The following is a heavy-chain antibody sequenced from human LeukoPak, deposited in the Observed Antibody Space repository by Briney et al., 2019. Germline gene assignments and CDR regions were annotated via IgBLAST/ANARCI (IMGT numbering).Heavy chain of an antibody. Sequence: IPGGSLRLSCAASGFTFSSYSMNWVRQAPGKGLEWVSSISSSSSYIYYADSVKGRLTISRDNSKNTLYLQMNSLRAEDTAVYYCARVVDHDYGDYYLDYWGQGTLVTVSS. V-gene: IGHV3-21*04. CDR2: ISSSSSYI. CDR1: GFTFSSYS. D-gene: IGHD4-17*01. CDR3: ARVVDHDYGDYYLDY. J-gene: IGHJ4*02.